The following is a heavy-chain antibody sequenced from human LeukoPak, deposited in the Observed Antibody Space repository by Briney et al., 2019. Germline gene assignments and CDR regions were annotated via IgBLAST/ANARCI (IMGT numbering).Heavy chain of an antibody. V-gene: IGHV4-39*07. D-gene: IGHD3-22*01. Sequence: SETLSLTCTVSGDSISSNHYYWGWIRQPPGKGLEWIGTIFYTGSTNYNPSLKSRVTISVDTSNNQFSLKLTSVTAADTAVYYCAGEDYFDSSGYASWRFDIWGQGTMVTVSS. CDR2: IFYTGST. CDR3: AGEDYFDSSGYASWRFDI. J-gene: IGHJ3*02. CDR1: GDSISSNHYY.